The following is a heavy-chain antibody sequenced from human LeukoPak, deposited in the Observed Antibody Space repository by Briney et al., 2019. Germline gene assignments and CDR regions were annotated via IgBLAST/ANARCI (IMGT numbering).Heavy chain of an antibody. CDR1: GFTFSSYE. CDR2: ISSSGSTI. CDR3: AKDLGPRGVGATPQY. J-gene: IGHJ4*02. Sequence: GGSLRLSCAASGFTFSSYEMNWVRQAPGKGLEWVSCISSSGSTIYYADSVKGRFTISRDNAKNSLYLQMNSLRTEDTGFYYCAKDLGPRGVGATPQYWGQGTVVIVSS. V-gene: IGHV3-48*03. D-gene: IGHD1-26*01.